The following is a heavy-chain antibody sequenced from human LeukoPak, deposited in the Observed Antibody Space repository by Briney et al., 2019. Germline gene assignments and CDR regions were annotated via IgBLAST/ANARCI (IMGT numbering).Heavy chain of an antibody. CDR2: IYYSGST. Sequence: SETLSLTCTVSGGSISSYYWSWIREPPGKGLEWIGYIYYSGSTNYNPSLKSRVTISVDTSKNQFSLKLSSVTAADTAVYYCARVPSSSWYWYFDLWGRGTLVTFSS. V-gene: IGHV4-59*01. CDR1: GGSISSYY. D-gene: IGHD6-13*01. CDR3: ARVPSSSWYWYFDL. J-gene: IGHJ2*01.